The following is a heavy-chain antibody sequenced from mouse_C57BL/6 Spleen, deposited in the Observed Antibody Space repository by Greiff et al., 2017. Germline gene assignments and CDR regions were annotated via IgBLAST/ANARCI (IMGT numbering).Heavy chain of an antibody. CDR2: IHPNSGST. V-gene: IGHV1-64*01. Sequence: VQLLQPGAELVKPGASVKLSCKASGYTFTSYWMHWVKQRPGQGLEWIGMIHPNSGSTNYNEKFKSKATLTVDKSSSPAYMQLSSLTSEDAAFYCGAGGTGPFAYWGQRTPVTVAA. J-gene: IGHJ3*01. D-gene: IGHD4-1*01. CDR1: GYTFTSYW. CDR3: AGGTGPFAY.